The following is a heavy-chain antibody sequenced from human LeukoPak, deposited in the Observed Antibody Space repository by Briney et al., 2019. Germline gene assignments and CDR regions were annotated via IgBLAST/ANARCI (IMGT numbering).Heavy chain of an antibody. CDR1: GGSISRYY. V-gene: IGHV4-4*09. Sequence: PSETLSLTCTVSGGSISRYYWSWIRQPPGKGLEWFGYIYASGGTNYNPSLKSRVSISVDTSKNQFSLNLTSVTAADTAVYYCARHGKGVSYFYTFDFWGQGTLVTVSS. CDR3: ARHGKGVSYFYTFDF. CDR2: IYASGGT. J-gene: IGHJ3*01. D-gene: IGHD1-26*01.